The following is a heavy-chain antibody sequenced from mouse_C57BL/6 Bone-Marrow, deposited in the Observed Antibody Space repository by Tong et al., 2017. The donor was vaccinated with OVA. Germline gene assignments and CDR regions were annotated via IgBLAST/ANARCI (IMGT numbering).Heavy chain of an antibody. Sequence: EVQLQESGAELVKPGASVKLSCTASGFNIKDTYMHWVKQRPEQGLEWIGRIDPANGNTKYDPKFQGKATITADTSSNTAYLQLSSLTSEDTAVYYCAREGTMITGFAYWGQGTTLTVSS. CDR3: AREGTMITGFAY. CDR1: GFNIKDTY. D-gene: IGHD2-4*01. CDR2: IDPANGNT. J-gene: IGHJ2*01. V-gene: IGHV14-3*02.